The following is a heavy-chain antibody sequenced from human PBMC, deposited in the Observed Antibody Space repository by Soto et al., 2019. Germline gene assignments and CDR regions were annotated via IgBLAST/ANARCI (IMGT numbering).Heavy chain of an antibody. CDR2: ISHDGGHE. V-gene: IGHV3-30*03. Sequence: GGSLRLSCAASGFNFRNNGMHWVRQVPGKGLEFVAVISHDGGHEDYADSVKGRFTISRDNSKNMLFLQMNSLRPDDTAVYYGPSDSGGYSNYGADWGQGTLVTAAS. J-gene: IGHJ4*02. D-gene: IGHD6-25*01. CDR3: PSDSGGYSNYGAD. CDR1: GFNFRNNG.